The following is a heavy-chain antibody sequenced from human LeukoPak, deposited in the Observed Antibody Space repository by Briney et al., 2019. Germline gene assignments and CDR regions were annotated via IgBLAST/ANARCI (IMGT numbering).Heavy chain of an antibody. CDR1: GGSVSSGSYY. J-gene: IGHJ6*02. D-gene: IGHD4-17*01. Sequence: SETLSLTCTVSGGSVSSGSYYWSWIRQPPGKGLEWIGYIYYSGSTNYNPSLKSRVTISVDTSKNQFSLKLSSVTAADTAVYYCARGDYGVLYYYCGMDVWGQGTTVTVSS. CDR2: IYYSGST. CDR3: ARGDYGVLYYYCGMDV. V-gene: IGHV4-61*01.